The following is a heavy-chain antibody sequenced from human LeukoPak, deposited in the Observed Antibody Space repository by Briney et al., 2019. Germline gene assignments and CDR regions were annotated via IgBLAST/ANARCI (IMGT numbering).Heavy chain of an antibody. Sequence: ASVKVACKVSGYTLTELSMHWVRQAPGKGLEWMGGFDPEDGETIYAQKFQGRVTMTEDTSTDTAYMELSSLRSEDTAVYYCATEAGLIGSSWPPRLDYWGQGTLVTVSS. CDR2: FDPEDGET. CDR3: ATEAGLIGSSWPPRLDY. CDR1: GYTLTELS. D-gene: IGHD6-13*01. J-gene: IGHJ4*02. V-gene: IGHV1-24*01.